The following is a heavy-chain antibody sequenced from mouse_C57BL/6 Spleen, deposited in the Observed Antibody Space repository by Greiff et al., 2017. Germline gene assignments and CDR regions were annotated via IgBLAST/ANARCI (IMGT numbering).Heavy chain of an antibody. D-gene: IGHD2-4*01. Sequence: VQLVESGAELVRPGTSVKVSCKASGYAFTNYLIEWVKQRPGQGLEWIGVINPGGGGTNYNEKFKGKATLTADKSSSTAYMQLSSLTSEDSAVYFCARGWYDYGMDYWGQGTSVTVSS. J-gene: IGHJ4*01. CDR2: INPGGGGT. V-gene: IGHV1-54*01. CDR3: ARGWYDYGMDY. CDR1: GYAFTNYL.